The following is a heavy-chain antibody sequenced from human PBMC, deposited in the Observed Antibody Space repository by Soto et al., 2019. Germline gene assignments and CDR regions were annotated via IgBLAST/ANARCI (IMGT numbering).Heavy chain of an antibody. CDR1: GFTFTSSA. V-gene: IGHV1-58*01. D-gene: IGHD2-21*01. CDR3: AADSRGEYCGGDCYYYGMDV. J-gene: IGHJ6*02. CDR2: IVVGSGNT. Sequence: ASVKVSCKASGFTFTSSAVQWVRQARGQRLEWIGWIVVGSGNTNYAQKFQERVTITRDMSTSTAYMELSSLRSEDTAVYYCAADSRGEYCGGDCYYYGMDVWGQGTTVTVSS.